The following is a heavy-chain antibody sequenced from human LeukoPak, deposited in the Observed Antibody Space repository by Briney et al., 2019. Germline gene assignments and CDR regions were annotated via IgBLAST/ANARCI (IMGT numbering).Heavy chain of an antibody. CDR2: IHYSGST. D-gene: IGHD5-18*01. V-gene: IGHV4-39*07. CDR3: ARIKYSYGSRAFDY. CDR1: GGSISSSSYY. Sequence: PSETLSLTCTVSGGSISSSSYYWAWIRQPPGKGLEWIGSIHYSGSTYYNPSLQSRVTISIDTSKNQFSLKLRFVTAADTAVYYCARIKYSYGSRAFDYWGQGTLVTVSS. J-gene: IGHJ4*02.